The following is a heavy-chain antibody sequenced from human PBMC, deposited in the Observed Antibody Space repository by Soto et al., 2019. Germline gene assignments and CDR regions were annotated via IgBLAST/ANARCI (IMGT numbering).Heavy chain of an antibody. CDR3: ARDRGFCSGGTCYMFDY. CDR1: GYSFTSND. J-gene: IGHJ4*02. D-gene: IGHD2-15*01. Sequence: XSAKVSCKASGYSFTSNDMHWVRQAPGQGPEWMGIINPSGGSRRYAQRFQGRVNMTRDTYTSTVYMELSSLRTEDTAVYYCARDRGFCSGGTCYMFDYWGQVGPVTVSS. CDR2: INPSGGSR. V-gene: IGHV1-46*01.